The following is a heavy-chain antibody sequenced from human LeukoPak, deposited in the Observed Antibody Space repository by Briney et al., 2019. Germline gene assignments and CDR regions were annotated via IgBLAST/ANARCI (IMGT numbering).Heavy chain of an antibody. J-gene: IGHJ4*02. CDR1: GYTFTVYY. D-gene: IGHD2-2*01. V-gene: IGHV1-2*06. Sequence: ASVKVSCKASGYTFTVYYIHWVRQAPGQGLEWMGRINPNSGGTNYAQMFQGRVTMTRDTSISTAYMELSRLRSDDTAVYYCARYCSSTSCFEAPSASYYFDYWGQGTLVTVSS. CDR3: ARYCSSTSCFEAPSASYYFDY. CDR2: INPNSGGT.